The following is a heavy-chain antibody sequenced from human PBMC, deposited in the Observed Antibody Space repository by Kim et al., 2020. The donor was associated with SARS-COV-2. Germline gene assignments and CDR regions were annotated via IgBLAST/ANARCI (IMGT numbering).Heavy chain of an antibody. CDR3: AKDLGIAAAGTSY. D-gene: IGHD6-13*01. J-gene: IGHJ4*02. Sequence: YACSVKGRFTISRDNSKNTLYLQMNSLRAEDTAVYYCAKDLGIAAAGTSYWGQGTLVTVSS. V-gene: IGHV3-23*01.